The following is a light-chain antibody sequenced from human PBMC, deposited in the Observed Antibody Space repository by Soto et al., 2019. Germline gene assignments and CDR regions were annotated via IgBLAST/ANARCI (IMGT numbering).Light chain of an antibody. Sequence: EIVLTQSPATLSLSPGERATLSCRASQSVSSYLAWYQQKPGQAPRLLIYDASNRATGIPARFSGSGSGTDFTLTISILEPEDFAVYYCQQRSNWPPTFGQGTKLAIK. CDR1: QSVSSY. CDR3: QQRSNWPPT. CDR2: DAS. J-gene: IGKJ2*01. V-gene: IGKV3-11*01.